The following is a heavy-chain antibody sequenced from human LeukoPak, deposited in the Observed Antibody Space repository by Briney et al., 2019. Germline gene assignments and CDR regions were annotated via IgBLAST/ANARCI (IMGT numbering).Heavy chain of an antibody. J-gene: IGHJ4*02. CDR3: ARDLARLYAIRGGYFDY. Sequence: PSETLSLTCAVYGGSFSGYYWSWIRQPPGKGLEWIGEINHSGSTNYNPSLKSRVTISVDTSKNQFSLKLSSVTAADTAVYYCARDLARLYAIRGGYFDYWGQGTLVTVSS. CDR1: GGSFSGYY. CDR2: INHSGST. D-gene: IGHD2-8*01. V-gene: IGHV4-34*01.